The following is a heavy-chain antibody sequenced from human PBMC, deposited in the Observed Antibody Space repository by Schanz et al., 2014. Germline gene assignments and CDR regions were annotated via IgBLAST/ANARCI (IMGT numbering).Heavy chain of an antibody. V-gene: IGHV3-74*02. J-gene: IGHJ4*02. Sequence: VHLLESGGGLVEPGGSLRLSCAASGFTFSSYWMHWVRQVPGKGLVWVSRIKSDGSSTSYADSVKGRFTISRDNSKNTLYLQMNSLRAEDTAVYYCAKSQGSSFDSWGQGTPITVSS. CDR3: AKSQGSSFDS. CDR1: GFTFSSYW. CDR2: IKSDGSST. D-gene: IGHD6-13*01.